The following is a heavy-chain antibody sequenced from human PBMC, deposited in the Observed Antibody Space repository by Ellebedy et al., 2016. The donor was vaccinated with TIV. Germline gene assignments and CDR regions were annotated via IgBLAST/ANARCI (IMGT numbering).Heavy chain of an antibody. J-gene: IGHJ5*02. V-gene: IGHV1-46*04. CDR3: ARASSGVNDWFDP. Sequence: AASVKVSCKASGYTFTSYYMHWVRQAPGQGLEWLGVIHPSGGGADDIQKLQGRLTMTRDTSKSTVYMWLSSLRSEDTAVYYCARASSGVNDWFDPWGQGTLVTVSS. CDR2: IHPSGGGA. D-gene: IGHD7-27*01. CDR1: GYTFTSYY.